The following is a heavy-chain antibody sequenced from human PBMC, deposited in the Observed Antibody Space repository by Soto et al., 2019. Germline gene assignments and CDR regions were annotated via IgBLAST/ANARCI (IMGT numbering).Heavy chain of an antibody. V-gene: IGHV3-33*01. CDR1: GFTFSSYG. J-gene: IGHJ4*02. D-gene: IGHD3-3*01. Sequence: QPGWSLRLSCAASGFTFSSYGMHWVRQAPGKGLEWVAVIWYDGSNKYYADSVKGRFTISRDNSKNTLYLQMNSLRAEDTAVYYCARDLKPKLFGVGFDYWGQGTLVTVS. CDR3: ARDLKPKLFGVGFDY. CDR2: IWYDGSNK.